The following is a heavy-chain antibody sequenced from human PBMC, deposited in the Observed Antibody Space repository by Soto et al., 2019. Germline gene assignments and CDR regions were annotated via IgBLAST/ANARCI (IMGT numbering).Heavy chain of an antibody. J-gene: IGHJ3*02. CDR2: IWYDGSNK. Sequence: GGSLRLSCAASGFTFSSYGMHWVRQAPGKGLEWVAVIWYDGSNKYYADSVKGRFTISRDNSKNTLYLQMNSLRAEDTAVYYCARDSWGDPRYAFDIWGQGTMVTVSS. CDR3: ARDSWGDPRYAFDI. V-gene: IGHV3-33*01. D-gene: IGHD6-13*01. CDR1: GFTFSSYG.